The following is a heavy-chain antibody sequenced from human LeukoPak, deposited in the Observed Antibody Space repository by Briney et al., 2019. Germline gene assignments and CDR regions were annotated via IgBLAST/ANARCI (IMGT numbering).Heavy chain of an antibody. Sequence: GASVKVSCKASGYTFTNYDINWVRQAPGQGLEWMGWMNPNSGNTGYAQKFQGRVTMTRDTSISTAYMELSRLRSDDTAVYYCARVGQLLRLRCGGDCYNFDYWGQGTLVTVSS. CDR2: MNPNSGNT. CDR3: ARVGQLLRLRCGGDCYNFDY. CDR1: GYTFTNYD. J-gene: IGHJ4*02. D-gene: IGHD2-21*02. V-gene: IGHV1-8*01.